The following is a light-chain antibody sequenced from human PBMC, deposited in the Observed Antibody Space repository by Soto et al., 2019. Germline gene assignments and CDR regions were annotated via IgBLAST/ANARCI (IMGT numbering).Light chain of an antibody. CDR3: QQYTDWPTT. CDR1: QSVRTT. Sequence: EIVMRQSPATLSVSPGQRATLSCRVSQSVRTTVAWYHQRPGQAPRLLIYGASTRATGVPDRFSGGGSGTDFTLTVTSLQSEDFGIYYCQQYTDWPTTFGRGTKVEIK. J-gene: IGKJ1*01. V-gene: IGKV3-15*01. CDR2: GAS.